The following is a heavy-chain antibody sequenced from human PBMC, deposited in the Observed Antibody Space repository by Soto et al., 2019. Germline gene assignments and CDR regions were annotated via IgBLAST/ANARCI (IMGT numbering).Heavy chain of an antibody. D-gene: IGHD6-13*01. J-gene: IGHJ6*02. V-gene: IGHV6-1*01. CDR2: TYYRSKWNN. CDR1: GDSVSSNSAA. CDR3: ARARYSISWYYFYYGMDV. Sequence: SQTLSLTCAISGDSVSSNSAAWNWIRQSPSRGLEWLGRTYYRSKWNNDYAVSVKSRITINPDTSKNQFSLQLNSVTPEDTAVYYCARARYSISWYYFYYGMDVWGQGTTVTVSS.